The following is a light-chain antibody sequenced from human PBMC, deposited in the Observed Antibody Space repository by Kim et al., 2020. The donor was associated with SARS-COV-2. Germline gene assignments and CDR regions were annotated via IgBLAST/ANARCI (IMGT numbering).Light chain of an antibody. V-gene: IGKV1-12*01. J-gene: IGKJ4*01. CDR2: AAS. CDR1: QGISTG. CDR3: QQANTFPLT. Sequence: PSVGDRVTLSCLASQGISTGLGWYQQAPGKAPKLLIYAASTLQNGVPSRFSGAGSWSDFSLTISSLQPEDFATYYCQQANTFPLTFGGGTKVDIK.